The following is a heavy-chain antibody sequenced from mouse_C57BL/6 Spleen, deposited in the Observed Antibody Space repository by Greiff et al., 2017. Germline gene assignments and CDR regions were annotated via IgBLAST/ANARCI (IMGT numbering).Heavy chain of an antibody. Sequence: QVQLQQPGAELVKPGASVKMSCKASGYTFTSYWITWVKQRPGQGLEWIGDIYPGSGSTNYNEKFKSKATLTGDTSSSTAYMQLSSLTSEDSAVYYCARGFYYYDVGFAYWGQGTLVTVSA. D-gene: IGHD2-4*01. J-gene: IGHJ3*01. CDR3: ARGFYYYDVGFAY. CDR2: IYPGSGST. CDR1: GYTFTSYW. V-gene: IGHV1-55*01.